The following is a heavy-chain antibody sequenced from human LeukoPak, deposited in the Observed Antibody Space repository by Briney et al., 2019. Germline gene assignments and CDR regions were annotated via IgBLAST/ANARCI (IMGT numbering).Heavy chain of an antibody. CDR1: GYTFTSYG. J-gene: IGHJ4*02. CDR3: ARMILLLGDVLTVPPRGFDY. Sequence: AAVKVSSKASGYTFTSYGISWVRQPPAQGLEWMGWISAYNGNTNYAQKLQGRVTMTTDTSTSTAYMELRSLRSADTAVYYCARMILLLGDVLTVPPRGFDYWGQGTLVTVSS. D-gene: IGHD3-9*01. V-gene: IGHV1-18*01. CDR2: ISAYNGNT.